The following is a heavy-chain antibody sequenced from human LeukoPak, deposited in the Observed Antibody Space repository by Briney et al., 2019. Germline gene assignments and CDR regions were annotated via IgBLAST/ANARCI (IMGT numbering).Heavy chain of an antibody. V-gene: IGHV4-59*01. CDR3: ARDRTTPYSSGWLDY. J-gene: IGHJ4*02. CDR2: IYYSGST. CDR1: GGSISSYY. D-gene: IGHD6-19*01. Sequence: NPSETLSLTCTVSGGSISSYYWSWIRQPPGKGLEWIGYIYYSGSTNYNPSLKSRVTISVDTSKNQFSLKLTSATAADAAVYYCARDRTTPYSSGWLDYWGQGSLVTVSS.